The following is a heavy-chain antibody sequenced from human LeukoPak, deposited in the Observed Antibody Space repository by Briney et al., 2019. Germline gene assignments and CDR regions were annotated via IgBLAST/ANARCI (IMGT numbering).Heavy chain of an antibody. Sequence: PSETLSLTCTVSGGSISSYYWSWIRQSPGKGLEWVGYMYYGGSTNYNPSLKSRVTISVDTSKNQFSLKLSSVTAADTAVYYCARDASSSSVWFDPWGQGALVTVSS. V-gene: IGHV4-59*12. CDR1: GGSISSYY. CDR3: ARDASSSSVWFDP. J-gene: IGHJ5*02. D-gene: IGHD6-6*01. CDR2: MYYGGST.